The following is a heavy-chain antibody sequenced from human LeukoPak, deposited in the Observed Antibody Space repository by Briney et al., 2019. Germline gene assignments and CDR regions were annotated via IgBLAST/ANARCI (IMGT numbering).Heavy chain of an antibody. CDR2: MYHSGES. J-gene: IGHJ4*02. D-gene: IGHD4-17*01. CDR3: AKVGAYGDYARHDY. CDR1: GYSISSGYY. Sequence: PSETLSLTCAVSGYSISSGYYWAWIRQPPGKGLEWIGNMYHSGESYNNPSLKSRVTMSAETSKNQFSLKLTSVTAADTAVYYCAKVGAYGDYARHDYWGQGTLVTVSS. V-gene: IGHV4-38-2*01.